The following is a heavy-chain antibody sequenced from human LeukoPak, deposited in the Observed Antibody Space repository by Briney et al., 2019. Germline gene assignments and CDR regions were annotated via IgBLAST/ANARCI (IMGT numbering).Heavy chain of an antibody. CDR2: ISSSSSTI. CDR3: ARDRRGYCTNGVCYVFDY. J-gene: IGHJ4*02. Sequence: GGSLRLSCAASGFTFSSYSMNWVRQAPGKGLEWVSYISSSSSTIYYADSVKGRFTISRDNAKNSLYLQMNSLRAEDTAVYYCARDRRGYCTNGVCYVFDYWGQGTLVTVSS. V-gene: IGHV3-48*01. D-gene: IGHD2-8*01. CDR1: GFTFSSYS.